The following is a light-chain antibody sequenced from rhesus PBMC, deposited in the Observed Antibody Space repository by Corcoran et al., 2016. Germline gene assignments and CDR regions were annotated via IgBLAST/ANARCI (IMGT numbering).Light chain of an antibody. CDR3: QQYTSLPLT. CDR1: QGISSY. Sequence: DIQMTQSPSSLSASVGDRVTITCRASQGISSYVNWYQQKPGKAPKLLLDYANRLESGVPSRFSGSGSGTEFTLTLSSLQPDDFATYYFQQYTSLPLTFGGGTKVELK. V-gene: IGKV1-32*01. J-gene: IGKJ4*01. CDR2: YAN.